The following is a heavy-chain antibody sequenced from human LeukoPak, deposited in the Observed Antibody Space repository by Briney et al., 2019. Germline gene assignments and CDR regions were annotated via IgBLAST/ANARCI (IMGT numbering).Heavy chain of an antibody. J-gene: IGHJ3*02. CDR2: ISSSSTTI. Sequence: GGSLRLSCAASGFTFSSYSMMWVRQAPGKGLEWVSYISSSSTTIHYADSVKGRFTISRDNAKNSVYLQMNSLRAEDTAVYYCARDGSGYDDAFDIWGQGTMVTVSS. D-gene: IGHD3-10*01. CDR1: GFTFSSYS. V-gene: IGHV3-48*01. CDR3: ARDGSGYDDAFDI.